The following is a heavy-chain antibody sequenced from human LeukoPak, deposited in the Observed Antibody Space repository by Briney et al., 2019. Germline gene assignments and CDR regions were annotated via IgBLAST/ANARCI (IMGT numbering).Heavy chain of an antibody. Sequence: NSGESLKFSCKGCGYSFTSYWYGWVRQVLGKGLECMGIIYPGDSDTRYSPSFQGQVTISADKSISTAYLQWSSLKASDTAMYYCASVLGGDGDGTHAFDIWGQGTMVTVSS. V-gene: IGHV5-51*01. CDR3: ASVLGGDGDGTHAFDI. J-gene: IGHJ3*02. CDR1: GYSFTSYW. CDR2: IYPGDSDT. D-gene: IGHD4-17*01.